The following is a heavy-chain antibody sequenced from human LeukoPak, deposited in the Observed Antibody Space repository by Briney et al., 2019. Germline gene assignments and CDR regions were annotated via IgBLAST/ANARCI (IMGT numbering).Heavy chain of an antibody. V-gene: IGHV3-30*18. CDR3: AKDQTPAVAGQDAFDI. Sequence: GGSLRLSCAASGFTFSSYGMHWVRQAPGKGLEWVAVISYDGSNKYYADSVKDRFTISRDNSKNTLYLQMNSLRAEDTAVYYCAKDQTPAVAGQDAFDIWGQGTMVTVSS. D-gene: IGHD6-19*01. CDR1: GFTFSSYG. CDR2: ISYDGSNK. J-gene: IGHJ3*02.